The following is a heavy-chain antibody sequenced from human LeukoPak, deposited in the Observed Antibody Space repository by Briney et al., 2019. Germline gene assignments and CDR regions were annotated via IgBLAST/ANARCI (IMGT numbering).Heavy chain of an antibody. V-gene: IGHV3-30*01. CDR2: MSDDGSKR. J-gene: IGHJ4*02. D-gene: IGHD1-1*01. CDR1: GFTLCTYA. Sequence: GGSLRLSCAASGFTLCTYAMHWVRQAPGKGLEWVALMSDDGSKRYYADSVKGRFTISRDSSKRTLYLQMNSLRPEDTAVYYCAREASWNAYYLDYWGQGTLVTVSS. CDR3: AREASWNAYYLDY.